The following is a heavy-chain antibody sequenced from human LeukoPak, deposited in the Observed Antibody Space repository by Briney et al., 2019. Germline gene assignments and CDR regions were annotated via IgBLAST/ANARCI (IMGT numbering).Heavy chain of an antibody. D-gene: IGHD2-21*01. CDR1: GGSFSGYY. J-gene: IGHJ6*03. V-gene: IGHV4-34*01. CDR2: INHSGST. Sequence: SETLSLTCAVSGGSFSGYYWRWIRHPPGERLEWSGEINHSGSTKYKPSLKSRVTISVDTSQIQFSLKLSSVNAADTAVYYCARGFQDLGFPDEEGRYYYYYYMDVWGKGTTVTVSS. CDR3: ARGFQDLGFPDEEGRYYYYYYMDV.